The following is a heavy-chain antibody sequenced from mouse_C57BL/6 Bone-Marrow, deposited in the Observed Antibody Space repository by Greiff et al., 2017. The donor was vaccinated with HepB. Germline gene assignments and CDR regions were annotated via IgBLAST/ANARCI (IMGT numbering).Heavy chain of an antibody. CDR1: GYTFTDHT. J-gene: IGHJ1*03. V-gene: IGHV1-78*01. CDR3: ARGGDDGYYWWYFDV. Sequence: VQLQESDAELVKPGASVEISCKVSGYTFTDHTIHWMKQRPEQGLEWIGYIYPRDGSTKYNEKFKGKATLTADKSSSTAYMQLNSLTSEDSAVYFCARGGDDGYYWWYFDVWGTGTTVTVSS. D-gene: IGHD2-3*01. CDR2: IYPRDGST.